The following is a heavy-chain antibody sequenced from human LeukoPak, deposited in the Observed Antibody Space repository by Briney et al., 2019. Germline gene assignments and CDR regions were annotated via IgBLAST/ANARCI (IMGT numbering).Heavy chain of an antibody. CDR3: ARNIVATTNYDS. CDR1: GYTFTSYD. CDR2: INLNSGHT. V-gene: IGHV1-8*01. D-gene: IGHD5-12*01. J-gene: IGHJ4*02. Sequence: ASVKVSCKASGYTFTSYDINWVRQATGQGLEWMGWINLNSGHTGFAQKFQGRVTLTWDTSISTAYMELSSLTSEDTAVYYCARNIVATTNYDSWGRGTLVTVSS.